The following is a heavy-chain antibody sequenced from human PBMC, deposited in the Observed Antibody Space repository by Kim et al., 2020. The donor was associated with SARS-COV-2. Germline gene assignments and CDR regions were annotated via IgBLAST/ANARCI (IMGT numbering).Heavy chain of an antibody. CDR1: GFTFSSYS. CDR2: ISSSSSTI. CDR3: ARASPGYSSGWPDY. D-gene: IGHD6-19*01. Sequence: GGSLRLSCAASGFTFSSYSMNWVRQAPGKGLEWVSYISSSSSTIYYADSVKGRFTISRDNAKNSLYLQMNSLRDEDTAVYYCARASPGYSSGWPDYWGQGTLVTVSS. J-gene: IGHJ4*02. V-gene: IGHV3-48*02.